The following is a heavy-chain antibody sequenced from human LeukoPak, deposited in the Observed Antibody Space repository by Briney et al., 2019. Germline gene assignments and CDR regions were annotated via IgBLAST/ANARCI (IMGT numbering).Heavy chain of an antibody. CDR1: GFTFSSYA. V-gene: IGHV3-30-3*01. CDR3: AREFNSFLADCSGGQCLFMS. J-gene: IGHJ4*02. Sequence: GGSLRLSCAAFGFTFSSYAMHWVRQAPGKGLEWVSVISFDGSDKYYADSVKGRFTISRDNAKNSLYLQMNSLRAEDTAVYSCAREFNSFLADCSGGQCLFMSWGQGILVTVSS. D-gene: IGHD2-15*01. CDR2: ISFDGSDK.